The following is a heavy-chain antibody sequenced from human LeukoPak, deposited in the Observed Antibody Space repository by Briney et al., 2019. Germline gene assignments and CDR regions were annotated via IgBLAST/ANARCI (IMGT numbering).Heavy chain of an antibody. V-gene: IGHV3-9*01. CDR3: ARDELMYYDFWSGYFQFDY. J-gene: IGHJ4*02. D-gene: IGHD3-3*01. CDR2: ISWNSGSI. Sequence: PGRSLRLSCAASGFTFDDYAMHWVRQAPGKGLEWVSGISWNSGSIGYADSVKGRFTISRDNAKNSLYLQMNSLRAEDTAVYYCARDELMYYDFWSGYFQFDYWGQGTLVTVSS. CDR1: GFTFDDYA.